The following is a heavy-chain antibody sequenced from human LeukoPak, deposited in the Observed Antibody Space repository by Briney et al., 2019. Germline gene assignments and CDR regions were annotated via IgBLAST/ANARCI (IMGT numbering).Heavy chain of an antibody. CDR3: ARAFDIVVVVAATSAFDY. D-gene: IGHD2-15*01. CDR1: GFTFSDYY. J-gene: IGHJ4*02. CDR2: ISSSGSTI. V-gene: IGHV3-11*01. Sequence: GGSLRLSCAASGFTFSDYYMSWIRQAPGKGLEWVSYISSSGSTIYYADSVKGRFTISRDSAKNSLYLQMNSLRAEDTAVYYCARAFDIVVVVAATSAFDYWGQGTLVTVSS.